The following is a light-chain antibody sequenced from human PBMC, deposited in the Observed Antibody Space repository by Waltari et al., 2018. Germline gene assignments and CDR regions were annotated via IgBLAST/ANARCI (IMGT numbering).Light chain of an antibody. Sequence: QSALTQPASVSGSPGQSITISCPGTSSDVCFSNYVSWYQQHPGQAPKPLVYEVYYRPSGVSHRFFGSKSGNTASLTISGLQPEDEADYYCNSYTVIGTYVFGTGTKVTVL. V-gene: IGLV2-14*01. CDR3: NSYTVIGTYV. CDR1: SSDVCFSNY. CDR2: EVY. J-gene: IGLJ1*01.